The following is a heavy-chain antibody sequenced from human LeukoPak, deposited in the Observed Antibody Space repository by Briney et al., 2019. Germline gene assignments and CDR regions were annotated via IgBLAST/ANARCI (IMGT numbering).Heavy chain of an antibody. V-gene: IGHV4-34*01. CDR3: AGGRRSSQLTPPDY. CDR1: GGSFSGYY. Sequence: KPSETLSLTCAVYGGSFSGYYWSWIRQPPGKGLEWIGEINHSGSTNYNPSLKSRVTISVDTSKNQFSLKLSSVTAADTAVYYCAGGRRSSQLTPPDYWGQGTLVTVSS. D-gene: IGHD2-2*01. CDR2: INHSGST. J-gene: IGHJ4*02.